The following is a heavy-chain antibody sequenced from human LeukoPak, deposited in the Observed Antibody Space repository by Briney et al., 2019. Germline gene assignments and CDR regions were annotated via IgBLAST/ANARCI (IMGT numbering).Heavy chain of an antibody. D-gene: IGHD2-2*01. CDR1: GFTFSSYS. Sequence: PGGSLRLSCAASGFTFSSYSMNWVRQAPGKGLEWVSYISSSSSTIYYADSVKGRFTISRDNSKNTLYLQMNSLRAEDTAVYYCARADVVPAAIEGWGQGTLVTVSS. J-gene: IGHJ4*02. V-gene: IGHV3-48*01. CDR3: ARADVVPAAIEG. CDR2: ISSSSSTI.